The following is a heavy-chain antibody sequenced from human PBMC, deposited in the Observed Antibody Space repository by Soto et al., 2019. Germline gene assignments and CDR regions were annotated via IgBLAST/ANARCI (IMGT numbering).Heavy chain of an antibody. V-gene: IGHV3-9*01. CDR2: ISWNSGSI. Sequence: EVQLVESGGGLVQPGRSLRLSCAASGFTFDDYAMHWVRQAPGKGLEWVSGISWNSGSIGYADSVKGRFTISRDNAKNSLYLQMNSLRAEDTALYYCAKSWEMATIYWYFDLWGSGTLVTVAS. D-gene: IGHD1-26*01. CDR3: AKSWEMATIYWYFDL. CDR1: GFTFDDYA. J-gene: IGHJ2*01.